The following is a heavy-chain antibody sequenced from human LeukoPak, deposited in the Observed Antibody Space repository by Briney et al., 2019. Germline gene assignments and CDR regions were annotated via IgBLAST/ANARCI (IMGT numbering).Heavy chain of an antibody. CDR2: IIPIFGTA. J-gene: IGHJ6*03. Sequence: SVKVSCKASGGTFSSYAISWVRQAPGQGLEWMGGIIPIFGTANYAQKFQGRVTITADKSTSTAYMELSSLRSEDTAVYYCARGDFDPDLYYYYMDVWGKGTTVTVSS. D-gene: IGHD3-3*01. CDR1: GGTFSSYA. V-gene: IGHV1-69*06. CDR3: ARGDFDPDLYYYYMDV.